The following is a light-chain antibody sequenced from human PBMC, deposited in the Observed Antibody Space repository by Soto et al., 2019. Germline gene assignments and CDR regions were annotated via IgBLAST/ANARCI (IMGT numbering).Light chain of an antibody. CDR1: SSDVGGYNY. CDR2: EAS. J-gene: IGLJ1*01. Sequence: SVLTQPPSASGSPGQSVTISCTGTSSDVGGYNYVSWYQQYPGKAPKLMIYEASKRPSGVPDRFSGSKSGNTASLTVSGLQAEDEADYYCSSYAGSKNYVFGTGTKVTVL. V-gene: IGLV2-8*01. CDR3: SSYAGSKNYV.